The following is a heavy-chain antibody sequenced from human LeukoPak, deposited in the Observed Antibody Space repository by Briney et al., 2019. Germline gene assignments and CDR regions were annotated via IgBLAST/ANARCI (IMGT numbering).Heavy chain of an antibody. CDR1: GSSISSYY. Sequence: SETLSLTCTVSGSSISSYYWSWIRQPPGKGLEWIGYIYYSGSTNYNPSLKSRVTISVDTSKNQFSLKLSSVTAADTAVYYCARGRWLQLGIDYWGQGTLVTVSS. CDR3: ARGRWLQLGIDY. D-gene: IGHD5-24*01. CDR2: IYYSGST. J-gene: IGHJ4*02. V-gene: IGHV4-59*08.